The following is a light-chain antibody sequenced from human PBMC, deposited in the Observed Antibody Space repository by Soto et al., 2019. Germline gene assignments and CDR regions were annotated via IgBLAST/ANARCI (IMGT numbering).Light chain of an antibody. Sequence: ETVLTQSPGTLSLSPGERATLSCRASQSVNSKYLAWYQQKPGQAPRLLIYGASSRATGIPDRFSGSGSGTDFTLTISRLESEDFAVYFCQQFGGSPRFTFGQGTKLEIK. CDR3: QQFGGSPRFT. CDR2: GAS. CDR1: QSVNSKY. V-gene: IGKV3-20*01. J-gene: IGKJ2*01.